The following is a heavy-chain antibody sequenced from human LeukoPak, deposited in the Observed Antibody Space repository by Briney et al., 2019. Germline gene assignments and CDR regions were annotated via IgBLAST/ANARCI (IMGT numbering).Heavy chain of an antibody. CDR1: GFIFSSYD. V-gene: IGHV3-13*01. J-gene: IGHJ4*02. CDR3: ARARSRGQWLGILDY. D-gene: IGHD6-19*01. CDR2: IGTAGDT. Sequence: GGSLRLSCAASGFIFSSYDMHWVRRATGKGLECVSAIGTAGDTYYPGSVKGRFTISRENAKNSLYLQMNSLRAGDTAVYYCARARSRGQWLGILDYWGQGTLVTVSS.